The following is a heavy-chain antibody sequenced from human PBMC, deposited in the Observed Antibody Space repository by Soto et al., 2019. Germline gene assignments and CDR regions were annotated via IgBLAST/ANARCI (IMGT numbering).Heavy chain of an antibody. CDR1: GFTFNNFW. V-gene: IGHV3-74*01. Sequence: EVQLVESGGGLVQPGGSLRLSCAASGFTFNNFWMYWVRQTPEKGLVWVSGINSDGTTTIYADSVKGRFTISRDNAKNTLYVQMNSLTVEDTAIYYCVRDIRWGQGTLVTVSS. J-gene: IGHJ4*02. CDR3: VRDIR. CDR2: INSDGTTT.